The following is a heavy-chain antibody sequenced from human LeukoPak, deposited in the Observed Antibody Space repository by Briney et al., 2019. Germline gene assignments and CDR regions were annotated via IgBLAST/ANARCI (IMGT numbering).Heavy chain of an antibody. CDR2: INHSGST. Sequence: SETLSLTCTVSGGSISSHYWSWIRQPPGKGLEWIGEINHSGSTNYNPSLKSRVTISVDTSKNQFSLKLSSVTAADTAVYYCARGTQVDYYDSTGYCDYWGQGTLVTVSS. V-gene: IGHV4-34*01. CDR3: ARGTQVDYYDSTGYCDY. CDR1: GGSISSHY. J-gene: IGHJ4*02. D-gene: IGHD3-22*01.